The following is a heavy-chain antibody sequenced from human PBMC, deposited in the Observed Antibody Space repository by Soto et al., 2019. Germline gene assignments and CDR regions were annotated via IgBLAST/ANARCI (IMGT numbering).Heavy chain of an antibody. CDR3: TRLHTYACDY. J-gene: IGHJ4*02. D-gene: IGHD2-2*01. V-gene: IGHV3-73*01. CDR2: IRSKANSYAT. CDR1: GITFSGSA. Sequence: EVQLVESGGGLVQPGGSLKLSCAASGITFSGSAMHWVRQASGKGLEWVGRIRSKANSYATAYAASVKGRFTISRDDSKNTAYLQMNSLKTEDTAVYYCTRLHTYACDYWGQGTLVTVSS.